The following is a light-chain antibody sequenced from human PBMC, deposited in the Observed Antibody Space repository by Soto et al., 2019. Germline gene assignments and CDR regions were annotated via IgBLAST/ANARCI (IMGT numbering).Light chain of an antibody. Sequence: DIQMTQSPSTLSASVGDRVTITCRVSQTINKWLAWYQQKPGKAPQLLISDASSLQNGVPSRFSGSGSGTEFTLTISSLRPEDFATYYCQQYSDYSSFGHGTKVDIK. CDR1: QTINKW. J-gene: IGKJ1*01. CDR2: DAS. V-gene: IGKV1-5*01. CDR3: QQYSDYSS.